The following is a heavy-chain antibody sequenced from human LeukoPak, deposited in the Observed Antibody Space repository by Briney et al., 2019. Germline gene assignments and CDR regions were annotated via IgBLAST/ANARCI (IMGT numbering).Heavy chain of an antibody. J-gene: IGHJ4*02. V-gene: IGHV3-30*03. CDR1: GFSFSHFA. CDR3: TTGSRGDYVDY. CDR2: ISYDESEK. D-gene: IGHD4-17*01. Sequence: PGRSLRLSCAGSGFSFSHFAMHWVRQAPGKGPEWVALISYDESEKYYGDSVKGRFTISRDKSKNTLYLQMNSLRSEDTAVYYCTTGSRGDYVDYWGQGTLVTVSS.